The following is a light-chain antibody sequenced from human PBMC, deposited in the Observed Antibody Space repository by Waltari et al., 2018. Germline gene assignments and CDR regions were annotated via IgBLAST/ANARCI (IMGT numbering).Light chain of an antibody. CDR1: SSNIGSNY. CDR2: RNK. J-gene: IGLJ3*02. CDR3: AAWDDSLSGPGV. Sequence: QSVLTQPPSASGTPGQRVTISCSGSSSNIGSNYVYWYQQLPGTAPKLLIDRNKQRPSGVPDRFSGSKSGTSASLAISGLRSEDEADYYCAAWDDSLSGPGVFGGGTKLTVL. V-gene: IGLV1-47*01.